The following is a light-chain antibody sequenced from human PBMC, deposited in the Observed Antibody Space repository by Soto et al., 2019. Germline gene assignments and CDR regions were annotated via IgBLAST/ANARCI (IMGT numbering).Light chain of an antibody. J-gene: IGKJ4*01. V-gene: IGKV1-5*03. CDR3: QQYYSYSPLT. Sequence: DIQMTQSPSTLSASVGDRVTITCRATQSLNIWLAWYQQKPGKAPKLLISKASSLESGVPSRFSGSGSGTEFSLTISSLQPDDFATYYCQQYYSYSPLTFGGGTKVDIK. CDR2: KAS. CDR1: QSLNIW.